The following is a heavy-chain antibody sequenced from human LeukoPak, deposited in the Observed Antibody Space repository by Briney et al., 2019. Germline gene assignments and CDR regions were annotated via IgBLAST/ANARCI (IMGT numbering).Heavy chain of an antibody. D-gene: IGHD2-2*01. CDR1: GGTFSSYA. CDR2: ISAYNGNT. V-gene: IGHV1-18*01. CDR3: ARSAALIVVVPAAVYYFDY. J-gene: IGHJ4*02. Sequence: EASVKVSCKASGGTFSSYAISWVRQAPGQGLEWMGWISAYNGNTNYAQKLQGRVTMTTDTSTSTAYMELRSLRSDDTAVYYCARSAALIVVVPAAVYYFDYWGQGTLVTVSS.